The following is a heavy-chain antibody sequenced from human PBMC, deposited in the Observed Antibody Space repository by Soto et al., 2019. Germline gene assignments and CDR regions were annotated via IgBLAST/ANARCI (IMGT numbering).Heavy chain of an antibody. J-gene: IGHJ4*01. CDR1: GFSLSTYHMG. CDR2: IYWDDDK. D-gene: IGHD1-1*01. V-gene: IGHV2-5*02. CDR3: THAGDDDLQTFDH. Sequence: QITLKEAGPTLVRPAQTLTLTCDFSGFSLSTYHMGVAWIRQPPGKALEWLALIYWDDDKRYSPSLKDRLAISKDTSSNQVALTITNVHPGDSATYTCTHAGDDDLQTFDHWGPGTLVTVST.